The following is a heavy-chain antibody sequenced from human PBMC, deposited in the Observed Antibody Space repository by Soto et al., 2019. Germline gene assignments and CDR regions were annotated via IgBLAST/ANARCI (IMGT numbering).Heavy chain of an antibody. Sequence: GGSLRLSCAASGFTFSSYAMHWVRQAPGKGLEWVAVISYDGSNKYYADSVKGRFTISRDNSKNTLYLQMNSLRAEDTAVYYCARDMWDYYDSSGYPRSYFDYWGQGTLVTVSS. CDR1: GFTFSSYA. V-gene: IGHV3-30-3*01. D-gene: IGHD3-22*01. CDR2: ISYDGSNK. CDR3: ARDMWDYYDSSGYPRSYFDY. J-gene: IGHJ4*02.